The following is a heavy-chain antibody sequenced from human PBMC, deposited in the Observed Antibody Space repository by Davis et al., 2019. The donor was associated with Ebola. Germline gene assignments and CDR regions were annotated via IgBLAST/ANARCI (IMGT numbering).Heavy chain of an antibody. CDR2: ISGSGGST. CDR1: GFTFSNYA. V-gene: IGHV3-23*01. D-gene: IGHD3-22*01. CDR3: AKGALPYYYDSSAYHYDY. J-gene: IGHJ4*02. Sequence: GESLKISCAASGFTFSNYAMTWVRQAPGKGLEWVSAISGSGGSTYYADSVKGRFTISRDNSKNTLYLQMNSLRAEDTAVYYCAKGALPYYYDSSAYHYDYWGQGTLVTVSS.